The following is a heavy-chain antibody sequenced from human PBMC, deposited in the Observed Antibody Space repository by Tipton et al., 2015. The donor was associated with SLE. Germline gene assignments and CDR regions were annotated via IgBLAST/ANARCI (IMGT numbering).Heavy chain of an antibody. D-gene: IGHD3-22*01. V-gene: IGHV4-31*03. CDR1: GGSISSGGYY. CDR3: ARYRWLYYYDSSAPHDAFDI. J-gene: IGHJ3*02. Sequence: TLSLTCTVSGGSISSGGYYWSWIRQHPGKGLEWIGYIYYSGSTYYNPSLKSRVTISVDTSKNQFSLKLSSVTAADTAVYYCARYRWLYYYDSSAPHDAFDIWGQGTMVTVSS. CDR2: IYYSGST.